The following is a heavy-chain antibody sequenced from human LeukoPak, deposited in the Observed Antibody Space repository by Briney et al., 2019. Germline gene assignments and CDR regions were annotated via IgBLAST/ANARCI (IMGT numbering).Heavy chain of an antibody. D-gene: IGHD1-1*01. CDR3: AKDRWTEVDAFDI. Sequence: GGSLRLSCAASGFTFSTYDMHWVRQATGKGLEWVSAIDTTGDTYYPGSVKGRFTISRDNSKNTLYLQMNSLRAEDTAVYYCAKDRWTEVDAFDIWGQGTMVTVSS. CDR1: GFTFSTYD. V-gene: IGHV3-13*01. CDR2: IDTTGDT. J-gene: IGHJ3*02.